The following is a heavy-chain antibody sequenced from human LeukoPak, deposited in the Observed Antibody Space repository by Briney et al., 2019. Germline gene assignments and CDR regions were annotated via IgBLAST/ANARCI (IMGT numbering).Heavy chain of an antibody. V-gene: IGHV3-7*01. CDR1: GFVFSDFW. Sequence: PGGSLRLSCAASGFVFSDFWMSWVRQAPGKGLEWVANIRHDGNAKNYVPSVRGRFTISRDNAKNSLYLQMNSLTVEDTAVYYCATSHDSAGNDWGQGTLVTVSS. CDR3: ATSHDSAGND. CDR2: IRHDGNAK. D-gene: IGHD2-15*01. J-gene: IGHJ4*02.